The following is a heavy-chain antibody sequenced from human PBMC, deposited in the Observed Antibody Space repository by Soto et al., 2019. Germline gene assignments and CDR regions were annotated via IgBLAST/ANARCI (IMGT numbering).Heavy chain of an antibody. D-gene: IGHD4-4*01. CDR2: IYSGGST. CDR3: ARWMTTVTTGWFDP. CDR1: GFTVSSNY. Sequence: EVQLVESGGGLVQPGGSLRLSCAASGFTVSSNYMSWDRQAPGKGLEWVSVIYSGGSTYYADSVKGRFTISRDNSKNTLYLQMNSLRAEDTAVYYCARWMTTVTTGWFDPWGQGTLVTVSS. V-gene: IGHV3-66*01. J-gene: IGHJ5*02.